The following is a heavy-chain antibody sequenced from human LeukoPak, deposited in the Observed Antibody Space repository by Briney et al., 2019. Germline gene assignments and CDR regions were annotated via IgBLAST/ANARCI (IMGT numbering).Heavy chain of an antibody. V-gene: IGHV4-59*01. J-gene: IGHJ4*02. CDR3: ARGIAARPVPPHFDY. Sequence: SETLSLTCTVSGGSISSYYWSWIRQPPGKGLEWIGYIYYSGSTNYNPSLKSRVTISVDRSKNQFSLKLSSVTAADTAVYYCARGIAARPVPPHFDYWGQGTLVTVSS. CDR2: IYYSGST. CDR1: GGSISSYY. D-gene: IGHD6-6*01.